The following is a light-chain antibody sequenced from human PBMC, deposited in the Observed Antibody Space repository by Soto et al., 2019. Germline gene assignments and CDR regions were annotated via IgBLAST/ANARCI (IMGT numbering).Light chain of an antibody. V-gene: IGKV1-5*01. Sequence: DIQMTQSPSTLSASVGDRVTITCRASQSISGWLAWYQQKPGKAPKLLIYDASSLESGVPSRFSGSGSGTEFTLSISSLQPDDFATYYCQQYNGYSVFGQGTKVEIK. J-gene: IGKJ1*01. CDR2: DAS. CDR1: QSISGW. CDR3: QQYNGYSV.